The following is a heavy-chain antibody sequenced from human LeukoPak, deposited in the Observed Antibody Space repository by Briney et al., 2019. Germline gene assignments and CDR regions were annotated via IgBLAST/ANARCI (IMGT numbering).Heavy chain of an antibody. CDR1: GASISSSTYY. V-gene: IGHV4-39*07. CDR3: AGYSGSYWDFDY. D-gene: IGHD1-26*01. Sequence: SETLSLTCTVSGASISSSTYYWGWIRQPPGKGLEWIGSASYSGNTYYNPSLKSRVTISVDTSKNQFSLKLGSVTAADTAVYYCAGYSGSYWDFDYWGQGTLVTVSS. J-gene: IGHJ4*02. CDR2: ASYSGNT.